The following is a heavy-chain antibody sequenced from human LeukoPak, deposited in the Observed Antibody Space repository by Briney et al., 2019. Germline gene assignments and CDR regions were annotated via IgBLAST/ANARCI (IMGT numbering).Heavy chain of an antibody. Sequence: SVKVSCKASGGTFSSYAISWVRQAPGQGLEWMGGIIPIFGTANYAQKFQGRVTITADESTSTAYMELSSLRSEDTAVDYCASPGYSSGTYSDYWGQGTLVTVSS. V-gene: IGHV1-69*13. CDR3: ASPGYSSGTYSDY. D-gene: IGHD6-19*01. J-gene: IGHJ4*02. CDR1: GGTFSSYA. CDR2: IIPIFGTA.